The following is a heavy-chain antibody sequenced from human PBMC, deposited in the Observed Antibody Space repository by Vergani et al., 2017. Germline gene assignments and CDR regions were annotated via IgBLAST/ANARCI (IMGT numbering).Heavy chain of an antibody. D-gene: IGHD3-16*01. J-gene: IGHJ2*01. CDR2: IYNSGNG. CDR1: GDSINSRSYY. V-gene: IGHV4-39*01. Sequence: QESCPRLVKASETLSLTCTISGDSINSRSYYWGWIRQPPGKGLDWIGSIYNSGNGDSSSSLKSRVTISADTSKNKFSLRLTSVTAADTAVYYCASGKYYSDSTSHFRGRYFDVWGRGTLVTVPS. CDR3: ASGKYYSDSTSHFRGRYFDV.